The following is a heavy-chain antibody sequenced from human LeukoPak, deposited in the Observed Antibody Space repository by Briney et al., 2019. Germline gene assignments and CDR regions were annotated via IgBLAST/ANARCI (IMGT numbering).Heavy chain of an antibody. CDR3: ATDRQEGGSGSYWFDP. CDR2: VYYSGST. CDR1: GGSTTTYY. V-gene: IGHV4-59*01. D-gene: IGHD3-10*01. J-gene: IGHJ5*02. Sequence: SETLSLTCTISGGSTTTYYWSWIRQSAGKGLEWIGNVYYSGSTTYNPSLKNRVTISVDTSKNQFSLELTSVTAADTAMYYCATDRQEGGSGSYWFDPWGPGTLVTVSS.